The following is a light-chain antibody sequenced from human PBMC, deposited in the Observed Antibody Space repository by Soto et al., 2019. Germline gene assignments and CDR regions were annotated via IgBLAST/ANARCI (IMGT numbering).Light chain of an antibody. V-gene: IGKV3-20*01. Sequence: EIVLAQSPGTLSLSPGERATLSCRASQSVTNSFLAWYQQKPGQAPRLLIYGASRRATGIPDRFSGSGSGTDFTLTISSLQPEDVAAYYCQKYNSAPLTFGGGTKVDIK. CDR3: QKYNSAPLT. J-gene: IGKJ4*01. CDR2: GAS. CDR1: QSVTNSF.